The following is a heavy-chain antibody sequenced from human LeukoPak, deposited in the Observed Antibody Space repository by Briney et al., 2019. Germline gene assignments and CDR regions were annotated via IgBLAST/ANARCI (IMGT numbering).Heavy chain of an antibody. CDR1: IDSFTNYY. CDR3: ARGGTIFGVVNGPVY. D-gene: IGHD3-3*01. J-gene: IGHJ4*02. Sequence: SETLSLTCAVYIDSFTNYYWNWVRQTPGKGLELIGEVNDSGGTNINPSLRSRVILSVDTSKNQFSLKLSSVTAADTAVYYCARGGTIFGVVNGPVYWGQGTLVTVSS. V-gene: IGHV4-34*01. CDR2: VNDSGGT.